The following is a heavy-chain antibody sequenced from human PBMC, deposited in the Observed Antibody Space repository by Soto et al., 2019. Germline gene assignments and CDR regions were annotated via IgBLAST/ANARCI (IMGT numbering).Heavy chain of an antibody. V-gene: IGHV3-21*01. D-gene: IGHD6-6*01. CDR1: GFTFSSYS. CDR3: ARDRQQLVLVDYYYYGMDV. Sequence: PGGSLRLSCAASGFTFSSYSMNWVRQAPGKGLEWVSSISSSSSYIYYADSVKGRFTISRDNAKNSLYLQMNSLRAEDTAVYYCARDRQQLVLVDYYYYGMDVWGQGTTVTVSS. CDR2: ISSSSSYI. J-gene: IGHJ6*02.